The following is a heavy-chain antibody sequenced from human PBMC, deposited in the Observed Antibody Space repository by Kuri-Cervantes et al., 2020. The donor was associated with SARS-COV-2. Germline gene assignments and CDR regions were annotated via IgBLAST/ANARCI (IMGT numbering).Heavy chain of an antibody. CDR2: ISSSSSYI. D-gene: IGHD3-10*01. J-gene: IGHJ6*03. V-gene: IGHV3-21*01. Sequence: GESLKISCAASGFTFSSYSMNWVRQAPGKGLEWVSSISSSSSYIYYADSVKGRFTISRDNAKNSLYLQMNSLRAEDTAVYYCARVGVRRRGSGYYYYYYMDVWGKGTTVTVSS. CDR3: ARVGVRRRGSGYYYYYYMDV. CDR1: GFTFSSYS.